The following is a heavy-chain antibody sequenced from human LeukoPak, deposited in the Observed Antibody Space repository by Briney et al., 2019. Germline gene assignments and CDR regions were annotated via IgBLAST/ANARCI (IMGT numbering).Heavy chain of an antibody. V-gene: IGHV4-4*07. CDR2: IHTSGST. CDR3: ARFVVEPGPEPYSDY. Sequence: SETLSLTCTVSGGSTSNYFCTWFRQSAGKGLEWIGRIHTSGSTNYNPSLKSRVTISVDTSKNQFSLKLSSVTAADTAVYYCARFVVEPGPEPYSDYWGQGTLVTVSS. J-gene: IGHJ4*02. CDR1: GGSTSNYF. D-gene: IGHD2-15*01.